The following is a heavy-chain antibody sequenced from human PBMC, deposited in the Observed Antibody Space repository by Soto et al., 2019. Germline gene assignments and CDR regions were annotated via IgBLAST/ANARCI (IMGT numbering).Heavy chain of an antibody. CDR2: IIPILGIA. Sequence: SVKVSCKASGGTFSSYTISWVRQAPGQGLEWMGRIIPILGIANYAQKFQGRVTITADKSTSTAYMELSSLRSEDTAVYYCARTYDSSGPNSGGYGFDIWGQGTMVTVSS. CDR1: GGTFSSYT. J-gene: IGHJ3*02. V-gene: IGHV1-69*02. CDR3: ARTYDSSGPNSGGYGFDI. D-gene: IGHD3-22*01.